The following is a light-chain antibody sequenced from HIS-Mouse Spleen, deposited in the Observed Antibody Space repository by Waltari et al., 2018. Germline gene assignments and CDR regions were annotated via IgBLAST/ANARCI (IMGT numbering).Light chain of an antibody. CDR3: KQLNSYPPT. CDR1: QVISSY. J-gene: IGKJ1*01. V-gene: IGKV1-9*01. Sequence: DIQLTYSTSFLSASVGDRVSITCRASQVISSYLAWYQQKPGKAPKLLIYAASTLQSGVPSRFSGSGSGTEFTLTISSLQPEDFATYYCKQLNSYPPTFGQGTKVEIK. CDR2: AAS.